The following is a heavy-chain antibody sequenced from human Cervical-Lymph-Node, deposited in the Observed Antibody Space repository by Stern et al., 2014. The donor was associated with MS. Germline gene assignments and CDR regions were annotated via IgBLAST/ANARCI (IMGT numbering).Heavy chain of an antibody. V-gene: IGHV7-4-1*02. CDR2: INTTTGNP. CDR3: ARDPHDYGDRFDY. CDR1: GYSFTHFA. J-gene: IGHJ4*02. Sequence: VQLVQSGSELKKPGASVKVSCKASGYSFTHFALNWVRHAPGQGLQWMGWINTTTGNPSYAQAFTGRFVFSLDTSVSTAYLQISSLKAEDTAVYYCARDPHDYGDRFDYWGQGTLVTVSS. D-gene: IGHD4-17*01.